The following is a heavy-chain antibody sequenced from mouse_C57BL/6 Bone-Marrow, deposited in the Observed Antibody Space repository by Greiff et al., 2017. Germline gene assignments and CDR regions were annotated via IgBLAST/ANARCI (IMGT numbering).Heavy chain of an antibody. CDR1: GFTFKDYG. CDR3: ARGRNFSCIDY. V-gene: IGHV14-2*01. Sequence: EVQLQQSGAELVKPGASVKLSCTASGFTFKDYGMHWVKQRTEQGLEWIGRIDPEGGDTKYAPKVQGKATMTADKSSNTAYMQLSSLTSEDTAVYCCARGRNFSCIDYWGQGTSVTVSS. CDR2: IDPEGGDT. J-gene: IGHJ4*01.